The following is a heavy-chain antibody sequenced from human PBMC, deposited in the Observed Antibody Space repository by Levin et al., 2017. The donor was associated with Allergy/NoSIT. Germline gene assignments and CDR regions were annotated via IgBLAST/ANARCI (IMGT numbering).Heavy chain of an antibody. CDR3: AGDAGNYDGSGYYFDY. V-gene: IGHV4-4*02. CDR1: GGSISSSNW. CDR2: IDHSGST. D-gene: IGHD3-22*01. Sequence: GSLRLSCGVFGGSISSSNWWSWVRQPPGKGLEWIGEIDHSGSTNYNPSLKSRVTISVDKSQNQLSLKLSSVTAADAAVYYWAGDAGNYDGSGYYFDYWGQGTLVTVSS. J-gene: IGHJ4*02.